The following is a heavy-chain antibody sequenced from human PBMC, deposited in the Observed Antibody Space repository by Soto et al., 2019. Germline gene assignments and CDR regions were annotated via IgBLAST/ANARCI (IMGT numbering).Heavy chain of an antibody. CDR1: GFTFSSYE. CDR3: AILKGLEPPYYYYGMDA. D-gene: IGHD1-1*01. CDR2: ISSSGSTI. J-gene: IGHJ6*02. Sequence: GGSLRLSCAASGFTFSSYEMNWVRQAPGKGLEWVSYISSSGSTIYYADSVKGRFTISRDNAKNSLYLQMNSLRAEDTAVYYCAILKGLEPPYYYYGMDAWGQGTTVTVSS. V-gene: IGHV3-48*03.